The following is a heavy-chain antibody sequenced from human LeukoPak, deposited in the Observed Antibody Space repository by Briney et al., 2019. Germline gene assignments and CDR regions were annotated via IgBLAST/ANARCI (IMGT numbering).Heavy chain of an antibody. V-gene: IGHV4-59*01. D-gene: IGHD2-21*02. CDR1: GGSINNYY. Sequence: SETLSLTCSVSGGSINNYYWSWTRQPPGKGLEWIGHIFYSGSTNYNPSLKSRVTISLVMSKNQISLKLSSVTTANTAMYYCARTDDAFHIWGHGTTVTVSS. CDR2: IFYSGST. CDR3: ARTDDAFHI. J-gene: IGHJ3*02.